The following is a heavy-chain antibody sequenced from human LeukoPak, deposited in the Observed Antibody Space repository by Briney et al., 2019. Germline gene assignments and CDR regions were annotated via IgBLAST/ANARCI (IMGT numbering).Heavy chain of an antibody. J-gene: IGHJ4*02. CDR3: ARDEKKYCSGGSCPAYFDY. Sequence: ASVRVSCKTSGYKVTHYGISWVRQAPGQGLEGMAWISVGYNGESNYSLKLRARLTMTTDTSTSTAYMELRSLRSDDTAVYYCARDEKKYCSGGSCPAYFDYWGQGTLVTVSS. CDR2: ISVGYNGES. CDR1: GYKVTHYG. V-gene: IGHV1-18*01. D-gene: IGHD2-15*01.